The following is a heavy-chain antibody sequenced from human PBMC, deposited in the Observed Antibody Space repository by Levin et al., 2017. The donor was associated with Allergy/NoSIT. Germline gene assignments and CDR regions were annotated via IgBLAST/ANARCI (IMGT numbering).Heavy chain of an antibody. J-gene: IGHJ4*02. D-gene: IGHD3-16*01. CDR3: ARGRLRIDS. CDR2: INHSGST. V-gene: IGHV4-34*01. CDR1: GGPFSGYY. Sequence: SCAVYGGPFSGYYWSWIRQPPGKGLEWIGEINHSGSTNYNPSLKSRVTISVDTSKNQFSLKMNSVTTADTAVYYCARGRLRIDSWGQGTLVTVSS.